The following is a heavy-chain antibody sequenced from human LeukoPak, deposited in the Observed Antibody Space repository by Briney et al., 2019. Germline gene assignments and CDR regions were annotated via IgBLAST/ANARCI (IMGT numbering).Heavy chain of an antibody. Sequence: PSETLSLTRTVSGGSISSYYWSWIRQPAGKGLEWIGRIYTSGSTNYNPSLKSRVTMSVDTSKNQFSLKLSSVTAADTAVYYCARVKYYYDSSGYSYNWFDPWGQGTLVTVSS. D-gene: IGHD3-22*01. CDR3: ARVKYYYDSSGYSYNWFDP. V-gene: IGHV4-4*07. CDR1: GGSISSYY. CDR2: IYTSGST. J-gene: IGHJ5*02.